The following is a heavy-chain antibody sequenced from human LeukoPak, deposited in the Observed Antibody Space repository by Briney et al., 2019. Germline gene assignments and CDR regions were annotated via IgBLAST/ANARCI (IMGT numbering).Heavy chain of an antibody. CDR1: GFTFSSYS. J-gene: IGHJ4*02. V-gene: IGHV3-48*01. CDR3: AGGQMFTSGGFDD. CDR2: ISSSSSTI. Sequence: GGSLRLSCAASGFTFSSYSMNWVRQAPGKGLEWVSYISSSSSTIYYADSVKGRFTISRDNAKNSLYLQMNSLRAEDTALYYCAGGQMFTSGGFDDWGQGTLVTVSS. D-gene: IGHD6-19*01.